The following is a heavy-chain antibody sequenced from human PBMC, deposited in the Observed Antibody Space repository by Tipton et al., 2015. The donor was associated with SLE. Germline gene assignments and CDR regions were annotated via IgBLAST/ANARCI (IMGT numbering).Heavy chain of an antibody. Sequence: TLSLTCTVSGGSISSSSYYWGWSRLPPGKGLVWIGSIYYCGSTYYNPSLKSRVTISVDTSKNQFSLKLSSVTAADTAVYYCASGMTTAPDVLSFDYWGQGTLVTVSS. V-gene: IGHV4-39*07. CDR3: ASGMTTAPDVLSFDY. CDR1: GGSISSSSYY. D-gene: IGHD4-17*01. CDR2: IYYCGST. J-gene: IGHJ4*02.